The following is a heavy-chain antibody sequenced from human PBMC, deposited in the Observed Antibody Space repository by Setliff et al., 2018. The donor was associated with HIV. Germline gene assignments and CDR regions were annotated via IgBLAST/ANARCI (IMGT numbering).Heavy chain of an antibody. Sequence: SETLSLTCAVSGYSISSGYYWCWIRQPPGKGLEWIGSIYHSGSTYYNPSLKSRVTISVDTSKNQFSLKLSAVTAADTAVYYCARHSGGSFYNFWSGDYYYYGMDVWGQGATVTVSS. J-gene: IGHJ6*02. CDR2: IYHSGST. CDR1: GYSISSGYY. CDR3: ARHSGGSFYNFWSGDYYYYGMDV. D-gene: IGHD3-3*01. V-gene: IGHV4-38-2*01.